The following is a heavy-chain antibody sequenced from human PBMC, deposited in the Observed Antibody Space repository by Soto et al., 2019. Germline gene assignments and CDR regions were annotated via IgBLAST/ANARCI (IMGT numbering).Heavy chain of an antibody. CDR3: ARDSGAAYSGGDCSSIPPNAFDI. CDR1: GYTFTSYY. J-gene: IGHJ3*02. CDR2: INPSGGST. Sequence: GASVKVSCKASGYTFTSYYMHWVRQAPGQGLEWMGIINPSGGSTSYAQKFQGRVTMTRDTSTSTVYMELSSLRSEDTAVYYCARDSGAAYSGGDCSSIPPNAFDIWRQGTMVTVSS. D-gene: IGHD2-21*02. V-gene: IGHV1-46*01.